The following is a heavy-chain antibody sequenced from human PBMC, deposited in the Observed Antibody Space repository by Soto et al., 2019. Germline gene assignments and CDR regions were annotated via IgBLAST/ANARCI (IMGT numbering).Heavy chain of an antibody. Sequence: EVQLLESGGGLVQPGGSLRLSCAASGFTFSSYAMSWVRQAPGKGLEWVSAISGSGGSTYYADSVKGRFTISRDNSKNTLYLQMNSLRAEDTAVYYCAKVGVIRWLVRNGFDYWGQGTLVTVSS. CDR3: AKVGVIRWLVRNGFDY. V-gene: IGHV3-23*01. CDR1: GFTFSSYA. CDR2: ISGSGGST. J-gene: IGHJ4*02. D-gene: IGHD6-19*01.